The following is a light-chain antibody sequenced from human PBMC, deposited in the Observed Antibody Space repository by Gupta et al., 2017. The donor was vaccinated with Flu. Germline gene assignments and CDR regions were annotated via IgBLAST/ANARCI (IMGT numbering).Light chain of an antibody. CDR1: SSYVGGYNY. CDR3: SSYTSSSTTVV. J-gene: IGLJ2*01. V-gene: IGLV2-14*01. Sequence: QSALTQPASVSWSPGQSITIICTGTSSYVGGYNYVSWYQQHPGQAPKLMLYDVSNRQSGVSNRVSGSKSGNTASLTISRLQAEDEADYYCSSYTSSSTTVVFGGGTKLTVL. CDR2: DVS.